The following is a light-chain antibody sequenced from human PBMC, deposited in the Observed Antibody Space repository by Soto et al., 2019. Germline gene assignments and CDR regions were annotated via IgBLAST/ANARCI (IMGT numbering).Light chain of an antibody. Sequence: DIQMTQSPSSLSASVGDRVSITCRASQSISTWLAWYQQQPGGAPRLLIYDASSLESGVPSRFSGSGSGTEFTLTISSLQPDDFATYYCQQYNSYSTFGQGTKWIS. CDR3: QQYNSYST. CDR1: QSISTW. J-gene: IGKJ1*01. CDR2: DAS. V-gene: IGKV1-5*01.